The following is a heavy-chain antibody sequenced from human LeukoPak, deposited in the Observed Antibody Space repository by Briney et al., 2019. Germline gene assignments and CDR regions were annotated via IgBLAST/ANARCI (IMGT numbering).Heavy chain of an antibody. CDR2: IYHSGST. CDR3: ASDALLWFGELSALMDV. J-gene: IGHJ6*03. D-gene: IGHD3-10*01. CDR1: GYSISSGYY. V-gene: IGHV4-38-2*01. Sequence: SETLSLTCAVSGYSISSGYYWGWIRQPPGKGLEWIGSIYHSGSTYYNPSLKSRVTISVDTSKNQFSLKLSSVTAADTAVYYCASDALLWFGELSALMDVWGKGTTVTVSS.